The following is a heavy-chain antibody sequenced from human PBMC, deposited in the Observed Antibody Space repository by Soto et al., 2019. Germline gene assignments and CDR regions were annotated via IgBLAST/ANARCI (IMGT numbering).Heavy chain of an antibody. V-gene: IGHV3-9*01. J-gene: IGHJ4*02. CDR1: GFTFDDYA. CDR2: ISWNSGSI. CDR3: AKLVGYSSSPYFDY. Sequence: EVQLVESGGGLVQPGRSLRLSCAASGFTFDDYAMHWVRQAPGKGLEWVSGISWNSGSIGYADSVKGRFTISRDNAKNSLYLQMNSLRAEDTALYYCAKLVGYSSSPYFDYWGQGTLVTVSS. D-gene: IGHD6-6*01.